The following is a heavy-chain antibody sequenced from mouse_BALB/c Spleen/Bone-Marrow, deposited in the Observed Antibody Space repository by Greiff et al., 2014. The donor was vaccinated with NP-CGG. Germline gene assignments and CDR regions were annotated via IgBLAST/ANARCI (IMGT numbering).Heavy chain of an antibody. CDR2: INPSTGYT. V-gene: IGHV1-7*01. CDR1: GYTFTSYW. J-gene: IGHJ2*01. CDR3: ARSRTGTYFDY. D-gene: IGHD4-1*01. Sequence: VKLMESGAELAKPGASVKMSCKASGYTFTSYWMHWVKQRPGQGLEWIGYINPSTGYTEYNQKFKGKATLTADKSSSTAYMQLSSLTSEDSAVYYCARSRTGTYFDYWGQGTTLTVSS.